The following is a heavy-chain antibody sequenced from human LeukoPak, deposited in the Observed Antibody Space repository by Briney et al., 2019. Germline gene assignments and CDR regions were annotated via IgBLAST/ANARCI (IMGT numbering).Heavy chain of an antibody. Sequence: SETLSLTCTVSGGSISSYYWSWIRQPAGKGLEWIGRIYTSGSTNYNPSLKSRVTISVDTSKNQFSLKLSSVTAADTAVYYCARASLDYGDYAASLYYYYYMDVWGKGTTVTVSS. CDR1: GGSISSYY. D-gene: IGHD4-17*01. CDR3: ARASLDYGDYAASLYYYYYMDV. CDR2: IYTSGST. V-gene: IGHV4-4*07. J-gene: IGHJ6*03.